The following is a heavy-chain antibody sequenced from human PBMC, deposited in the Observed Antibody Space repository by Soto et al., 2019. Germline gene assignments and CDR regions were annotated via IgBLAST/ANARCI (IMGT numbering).Heavy chain of an antibody. CDR3: ARLAYNWLWGFDP. CDR2: IYYSGST. D-gene: IGHD1-1*01. V-gene: IGHV4-39*01. CDR1: GGSISSSSYY. J-gene: IGHJ5*02. Sequence: SETLSLTCTVSGGSISSSSYYWGWIRQPPGKGLEWIGSIYYSGSTYYNPSLKSRVTISVDTSKNQFSLKLSSVTAADTAVYYCARLAYNWLWGFDPWGQGTLVTVSS.